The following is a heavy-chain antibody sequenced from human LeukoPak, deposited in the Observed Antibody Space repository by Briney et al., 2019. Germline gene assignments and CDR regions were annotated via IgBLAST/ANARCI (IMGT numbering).Heavy chain of an antibody. J-gene: IGHJ5*02. CDR1: GYSFTNYW. D-gene: IGHD3-3*01. V-gene: IGHV5-51*01. CDR2: IYPGDSDT. Sequence: HGESLKISCKGSGYSFTNYWIGWVRQMPGKGLEWMGIIYPGDSDTRYSPSFQGQVTISADKSISIAYLQWSSLKASDTAMYYCARRGCGDFWGCNWFDPWGQGTLVTVSS. CDR3: ARRGCGDFWGCNWFDP.